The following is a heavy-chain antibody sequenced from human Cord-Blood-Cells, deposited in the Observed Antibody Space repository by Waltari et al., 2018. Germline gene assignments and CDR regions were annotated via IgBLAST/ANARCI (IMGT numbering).Heavy chain of an antibody. V-gene: IGHV4-34*01. D-gene: IGHD3-10*01. CDR3: ARGVPMVRGVTDAFDI. CDR2: INHSGST. Sequence: QVQLQQWGAGLLKPSETLSLTCAVYGGSFSGYYWSWLRQPPGKGLEWIGEINHSGSTNYNPSLKSRVTISVDTSKNQFSLKLSSVTAADTAVYYCARGVPMVRGVTDAFDIWGQGTMVTDSS. J-gene: IGHJ3*02. CDR1: GGSFSGYY.